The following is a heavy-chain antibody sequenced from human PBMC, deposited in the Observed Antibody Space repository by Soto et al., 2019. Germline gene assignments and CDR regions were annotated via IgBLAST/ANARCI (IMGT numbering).Heavy chain of an antibody. CDR3: AGAPYYYDSSGLW. D-gene: IGHD3-22*01. V-gene: IGHV1-69*06. CDR1: GGTFSSYA. Sequence: ASVKVSWKASGGTFSSYAISWVRQAPGQGLEWMGGIIPIFGTANYAQKFQGRVTITADKSTSTAYMELSSLRSEDTAVYYCAGAPYYYDSSGLWWGQGTLVTVSS. CDR2: IIPIFGTA. J-gene: IGHJ1*01.